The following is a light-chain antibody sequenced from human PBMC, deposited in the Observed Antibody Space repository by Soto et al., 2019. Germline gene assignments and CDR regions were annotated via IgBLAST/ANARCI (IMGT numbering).Light chain of an antibody. CDR2: GVS. V-gene: IGKV3-15*01. J-gene: IGKJ3*01. CDR1: RSVSSN. Sequence: ETVMTQSPATLSVSPGERATLSCRASRSVSSNLAWYQQKPGQAPRLLIYGVSARATGIPARFSASGSGTEFTLTITSLQSEDFAVYYCQQYDNRPFTFGPGTKVDIK. CDR3: QQYDNRPFT.